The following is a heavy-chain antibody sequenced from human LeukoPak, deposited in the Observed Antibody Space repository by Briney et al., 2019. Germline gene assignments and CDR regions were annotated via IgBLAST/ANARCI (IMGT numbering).Heavy chain of an antibody. CDR1: GYSFSDYG. J-gene: IGHJ6*02. V-gene: IGHV1-18*04. CDR3: AREGGVVEGMLYTHPNEEDYYGMDV. D-gene: IGHD2-8*01. CDR2: ISIYSRDT. Sequence: GASVKVSCRASGYSFSDYGITWVRQAPGQGLEWMGWISIYSRDTKYAQKFQGRVTISTDTSTSTVYMEMRRLTSDDTAVYYCAREGGVVEGMLYTHPNEEDYYGMDVWGQGTTVIVSS.